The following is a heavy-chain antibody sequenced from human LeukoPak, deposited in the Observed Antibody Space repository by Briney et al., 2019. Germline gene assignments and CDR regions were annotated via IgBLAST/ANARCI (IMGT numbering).Heavy chain of an antibody. D-gene: IGHD2-2*01. CDR2: IRYDGGNT. V-gene: IGHV3-30*02. J-gene: IGHJ6*03. Sequence: PGGSLRLSCAASGFIFSNYAMQWVRQAPGMGLEWVAFIRYDGGNTYYADSVKGRFTICRDNSKNTLYLQMNSLNAEDTDVYYCAKDEVVPGYYYTDVWGRGTTVTISS. CDR1: GFIFSNYA. CDR3: AKDEVVPGYYYTDV.